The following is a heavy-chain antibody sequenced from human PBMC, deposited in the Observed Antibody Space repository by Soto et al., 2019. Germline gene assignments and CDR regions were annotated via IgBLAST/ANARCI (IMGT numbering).Heavy chain of an antibody. Sequence: PGGSLRLSCTTSGFTFDDFAMSWFRQAPGKGLEWVGFIRSKAFGGTTEYAASVKGRFTISRDDSKSIAYLQMNSLKTEDTAVYYCTPTYGMDVWGQGTTVTVSS. CDR1: GFTFDDFA. CDR2: IRSKAFGGTT. CDR3: TPTYGMDV. V-gene: IGHV3-49*03. J-gene: IGHJ6*02.